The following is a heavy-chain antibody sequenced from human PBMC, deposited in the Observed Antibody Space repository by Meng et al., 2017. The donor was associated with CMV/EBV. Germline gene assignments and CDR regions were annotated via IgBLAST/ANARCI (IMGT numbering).Heavy chain of an antibody. CDR1: GGSFSGYY. J-gene: IGHJ4*02. CDR2: INHSGST. Sequence: SETLSLTCAVYGGSFSGYYWSWIRQPPGKGLEWIGEINHSGSTNYNPSPKSRVTISVDTSKNQFSLKLSSVTAADTAVYYCARGHCTNGVCYFYFDYWGQGTLVTVSS. CDR3: ARGHCTNGVCYFYFDY. V-gene: IGHV4-34*01. D-gene: IGHD2-8*01.